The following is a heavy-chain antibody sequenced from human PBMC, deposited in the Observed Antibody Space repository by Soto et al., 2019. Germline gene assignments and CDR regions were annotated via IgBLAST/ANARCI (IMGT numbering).Heavy chain of an antibody. J-gene: IGHJ6*01. CDR1: GGSFSSYA. Sequence: QVQLVQSGAEVKKPGSSVKVSCKASGGSFSSYAISWVRQAPGQGLEWMGGIIPIVGTGNYAQNFQGRVTITADESASTAYMELSSLRSEDTAKYYCARDLRAAGLPGVDVWGQGTKVTVSS. CDR2: IIPIVGTG. CDR3: ARDLRAAGLPGVDV. D-gene: IGHD6-13*01. V-gene: IGHV1-69*01.